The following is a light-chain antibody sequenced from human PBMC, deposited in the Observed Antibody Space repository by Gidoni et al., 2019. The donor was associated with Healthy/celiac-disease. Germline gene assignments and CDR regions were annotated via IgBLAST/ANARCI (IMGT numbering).Light chain of an antibody. CDR2: AAS. CDR1: QSISSY. CDR3: QQSYSTPIT. V-gene: IGKV1-39*01. Sequence: RVTITCRASQSISSYLNWYQQKPGKAPKLLIYAASSLQSGVPSRFSGSGSGTDFTLTISSLQPEDFATYYCQQSYSTPITFGQGTRLEIK. J-gene: IGKJ5*01.